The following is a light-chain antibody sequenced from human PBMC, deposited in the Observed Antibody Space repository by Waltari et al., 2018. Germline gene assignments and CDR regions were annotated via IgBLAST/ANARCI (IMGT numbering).Light chain of an antibody. CDR3: SSYTTNKTPV. V-gene: IGLV2-14*03. CDR1: SSDIGGYDY. CDR2: DVT. Sequence: QPALTQPASVSGSPGQSITISCTGSSSDIGGYDYVSWYQQHPGKAPKLIIYDVTKRPSVISTRFSGSTSGNTASLTISGLQAEDEADYYCSSYTTNKTPVIGGGTKVTVL. J-gene: IGLJ2*01.